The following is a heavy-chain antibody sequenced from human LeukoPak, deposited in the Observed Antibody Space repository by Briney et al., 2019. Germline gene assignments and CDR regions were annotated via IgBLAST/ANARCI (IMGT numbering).Heavy chain of an antibody. CDR2: IYHSGSA. Sequence: SETLSLTCAVYGGSFSGYYWSWIRQPPGKGLEWIGEIYHSGSANYNPSLKSRVTISVDTSKNQFSLKLSSVTAADTAVYYCXXXXXXWXDPWXXGTLVTV. J-gene: IGHJ5*02. CDR1: GGSFSGYY. CDR3: XXXXXXWXDP. V-gene: IGHV4-34*01.